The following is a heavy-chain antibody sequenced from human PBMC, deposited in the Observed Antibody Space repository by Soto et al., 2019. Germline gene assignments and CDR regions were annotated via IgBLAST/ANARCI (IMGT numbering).Heavy chain of an antibody. D-gene: IGHD3-22*01. Sequence: ASVKVSCKASGYTFTNYGISWVRQAPGQGLEWMGWMNPNSGNTGYAQKFQGRVTMTRNTSISTAYMELSSLRSEDTAVYYCARVDYDSSGYHKEDCWGQGTLVTVSS. CDR3: ARVDYDSSGYHKEDC. CDR1: GYTFTNYG. CDR2: MNPNSGNT. V-gene: IGHV1-8*02. J-gene: IGHJ4*02.